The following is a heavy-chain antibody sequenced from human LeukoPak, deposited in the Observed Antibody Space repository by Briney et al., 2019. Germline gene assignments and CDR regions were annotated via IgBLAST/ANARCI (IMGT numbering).Heavy chain of an antibody. D-gene: IGHD6-13*01. CDR3: ARARYNPIGYSSSWYFDPYYFDY. CDR1: GGSISSYY. CDR2: IYYSGST. Sequence: SETLSLTCTVSGGSISSYYWSWIRQPPGKGLEWIGYIYYSGSTNYNPSLKSRVTISVDTSKNQFSRKLRSVTAADTAVYYCARARYNPIGYSSSWYFDPYYFDYWGQGTLVTVSS. V-gene: IGHV4-59*01. J-gene: IGHJ4*02.